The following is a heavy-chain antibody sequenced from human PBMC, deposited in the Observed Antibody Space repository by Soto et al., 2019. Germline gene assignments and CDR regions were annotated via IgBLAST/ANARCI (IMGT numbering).Heavy chain of an antibody. CDR3: ARDSRGGAARRPTSSY. CDR1: GFTFSSFE. J-gene: IGHJ4*02. D-gene: IGHD6-6*01. CDR2: IGRSGETI. V-gene: IGHV3-48*03. Sequence: PGGSLRLSCEDSGFTFSSFEMNWVRQTPGKGLEWLSYIGRSGETIYYADSVKGRFTISRDNAKSSLLLQMNGLRDEDTGIYYCARDSRGGAARRPTSSYWGRGTPGTASS.